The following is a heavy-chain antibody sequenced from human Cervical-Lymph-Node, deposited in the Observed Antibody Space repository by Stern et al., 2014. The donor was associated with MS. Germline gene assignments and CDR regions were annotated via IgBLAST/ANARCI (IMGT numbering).Heavy chain of an antibody. D-gene: IGHD2-2*01. CDR3: AKMVVPAATLDY. J-gene: IGHJ4*02. CDR1: GFTFSSSA. Sequence: EVQLVESGGGLVPPGGSLRLSCAASGFTFSSSAMSWVRQAPGKGLEWVSAISGSGGSPYYADAGKGLFTISRDNSKNTLYLQMNSLRAEDTAVYYCAKMVVPAATLDYWGQGTLVTFSS. CDR2: ISGSGGSP. V-gene: IGHV3-23*04.